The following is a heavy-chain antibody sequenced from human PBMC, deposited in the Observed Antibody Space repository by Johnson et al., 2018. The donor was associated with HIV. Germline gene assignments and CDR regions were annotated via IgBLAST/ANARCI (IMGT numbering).Heavy chain of an antibody. D-gene: IGHD6-13*01. Sequence: VQLVESGGGMVQPGRSLRLSCAASGFTFSSYAMHRVRQAPAKGLEWVAVISYDGSDKYYADSVKGRFTISRDSSKNTLYLQMNSLRAEDTAVYYCARDQDGQQLGFAFEIWGQGTMVTVSS. CDR3: ARDQDGQQLGFAFEI. CDR2: ISYDGSDK. J-gene: IGHJ3*02. V-gene: IGHV3-30*04. CDR1: GFTFSSYA.